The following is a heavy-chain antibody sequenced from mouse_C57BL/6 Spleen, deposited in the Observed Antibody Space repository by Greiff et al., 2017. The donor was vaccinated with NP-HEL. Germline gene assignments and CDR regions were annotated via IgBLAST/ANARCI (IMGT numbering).Heavy chain of an antibody. D-gene: IGHD1-1*01. Sequence: QVQLQQPGAELVKPGASVKLSCKASGYTFTSYWMHWVKQRPGQGLEWIGMIHPNSGSTNYNEKFKSKATLTVDKSSSTAYMQLSSLTSEDSAVYYCARSVGRWGFAYWGQGTLVTVSA. V-gene: IGHV1-64*01. J-gene: IGHJ3*01. CDR1: GYTFTSYW. CDR3: ARSVGRWGFAY. CDR2: IHPNSGST.